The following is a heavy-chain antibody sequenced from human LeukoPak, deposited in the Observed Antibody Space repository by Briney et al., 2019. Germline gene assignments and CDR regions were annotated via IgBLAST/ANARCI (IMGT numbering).Heavy chain of an antibody. Sequence: PSETLSLTCTVSGGSISSYYWSWIRQPPGKGLEWIGYIYYSGSTNYNPSLKSRVTISVDTSKNQFSLKLSSVTAADTAVYYCARDDYGDYGGFDYWGQGTLLTVSS. CDR1: GGSISSYY. V-gene: IGHV4-59*01. CDR2: IYYSGST. D-gene: IGHD4-17*01. J-gene: IGHJ4*02. CDR3: ARDDYGDYGGFDY.